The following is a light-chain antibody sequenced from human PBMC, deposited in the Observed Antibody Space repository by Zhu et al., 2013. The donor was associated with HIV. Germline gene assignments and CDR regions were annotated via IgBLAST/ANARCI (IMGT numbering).Light chain of an antibody. J-gene: IGKJ5*01. CDR1: QSVSSSY. CDR3: QQRSNWIT. CDR2: GAS. V-gene: IGKV3D-20*02. Sequence: EIVLTQSPGTLSLSPGERATLSCRASQSVSSSYLTWYQQRPGQAPRLLIYGASNRATGIPARFSGSGSGTDFTLTISSLEPEDFAVYYCQQRSNWITFGQGTRLEI.